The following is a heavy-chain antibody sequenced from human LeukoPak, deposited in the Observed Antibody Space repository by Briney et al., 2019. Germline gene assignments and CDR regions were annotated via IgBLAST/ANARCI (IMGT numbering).Heavy chain of an antibody. CDR2: IILIFGTA. V-gene: IGHV1-69*13. D-gene: IGHD6-19*01. CDR3: AGDYSSGWNFDY. Sequence: SVEVSCKASGGTFSSYAISWVRQAPGQGLEWMGGIILIFGTANYAQKFQGRVTITADESTSTAYMELSSLRSEDTAVYYCAGDYSSGWNFDYWGQGTLVTVSS. CDR1: GGTFSSYA. J-gene: IGHJ4*02.